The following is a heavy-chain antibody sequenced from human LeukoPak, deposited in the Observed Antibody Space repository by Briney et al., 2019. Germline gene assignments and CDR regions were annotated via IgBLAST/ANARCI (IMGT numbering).Heavy chain of an antibody. Sequence: GGSLRLSCAASGFTFSSYWMHWVRQAPGKGLVWVSRINSDGSSTSYADSVKGRFTISRDNAKNTLYLQMNSLRAEDTAVYYCARGATYAYYQDYWGQGTLVTVSS. D-gene: IGHD1-26*01. V-gene: IGHV3-74*01. CDR1: GFTFSSYW. CDR3: ARGATYAYYQDY. J-gene: IGHJ4*02. CDR2: INSDGSST.